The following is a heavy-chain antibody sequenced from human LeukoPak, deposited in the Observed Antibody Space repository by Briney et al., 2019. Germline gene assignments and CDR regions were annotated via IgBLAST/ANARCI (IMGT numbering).Heavy chain of an antibody. Sequence: SETLSLTCTVSGGSIKSHYWSWIRQPPAKGLEWIGHIYYSGSTNYNPSLKSRVTISVDTSKNQFSLKLNSVTAADTAVYYCATIPGYYDSRGYSPFDYWGQGALVTVSS. V-gene: IGHV4-59*11. CDR3: ATIPGYYDSRGYSPFDY. J-gene: IGHJ4*02. D-gene: IGHD3-22*01. CDR2: IYYSGST. CDR1: GGSIKSHY.